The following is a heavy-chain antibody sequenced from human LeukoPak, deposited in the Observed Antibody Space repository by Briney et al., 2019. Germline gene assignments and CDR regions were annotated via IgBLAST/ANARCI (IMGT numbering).Heavy chain of an antibody. V-gene: IGHV3-64D*09. Sequence: GGSLRLSCSASGFTFSSDTMYWVRQAPGKGLEYVAGMTGSGSSIEYADSVRGRFTISRENSKNTLYLQMRSLTFEDTAVYYCARRRGGFDSWGQGILVTVSS. D-gene: IGHD3-16*01. CDR3: ARRRGGFDS. J-gene: IGHJ5*01. CDR2: MTGSGSSI. CDR1: GFTFSSDT.